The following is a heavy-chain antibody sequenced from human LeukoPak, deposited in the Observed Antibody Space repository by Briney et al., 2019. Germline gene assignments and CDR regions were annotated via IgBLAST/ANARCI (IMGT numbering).Heavy chain of an antibody. CDR3: AKQGAGYSSGWYYFDY. Sequence: GGSLRLSCAASGFTFSSYWMHWVRQAPGKGLEWVSRINIDGSSTNYADSVKGRFTISRDNAKNTLYLQMNSLRAEDTAVYYCAKQGAGYSSGWYYFDYWGQGTLVTVSS. CDR1: GFTFSSYW. V-gene: IGHV3-74*01. J-gene: IGHJ4*02. D-gene: IGHD6-19*01. CDR2: INIDGSST.